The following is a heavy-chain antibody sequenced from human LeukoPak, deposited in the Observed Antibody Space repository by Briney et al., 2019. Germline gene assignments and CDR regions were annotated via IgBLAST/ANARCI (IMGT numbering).Heavy chain of an antibody. CDR3: AGDKQRKIPRQEGYNNYYCDY. V-gene: IGHV4-59*01. J-gene: IGHJ4*02. D-gene: IGHD5-24*01. Sequence: PSETLSLTCTASGGTISSYSWSWIRQPPGKGLEWIGSIYYSGSSNYYPSLMSRVTIFVEPSKNKFSQKLIYVPTADHAAYYFAGDKQRKIPRQEGYNNYYCDYWGQGTLVSVSS. CDR2: IYYSGSS. CDR1: GGTISSYS.